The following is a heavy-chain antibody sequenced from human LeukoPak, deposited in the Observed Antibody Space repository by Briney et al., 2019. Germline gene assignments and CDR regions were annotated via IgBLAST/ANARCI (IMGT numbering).Heavy chain of an antibody. CDR1: GGSISGRSYY. D-gene: IGHD4-17*01. CDR3: ARGHSPVTTKVSYFQH. V-gene: IGHV4-39*07. J-gene: IGHJ1*01. Sequence: SETLSLTCTVSGGSISGRSYYWSWIRQPPGKGLEWIGEINHSGSTNYNPSLKSRVTILVDTSKNQFSLKLSSVTAADTAVYYCARGHSPVTTKVSYFQHWGQGTLVTVSS. CDR2: INHSGST.